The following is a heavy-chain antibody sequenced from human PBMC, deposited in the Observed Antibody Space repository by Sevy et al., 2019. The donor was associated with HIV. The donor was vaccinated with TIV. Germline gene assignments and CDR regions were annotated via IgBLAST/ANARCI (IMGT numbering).Heavy chain of an antibody. CDR2: ISSSGDST. V-gene: IGHV3-23*01. Sequence: GGSLRLSCAASAFILNTYDMSWVRRAPGKGLEWVSTISSSGDSTFYSDSVKGRFTISRDNSKNTLYLQMNSLRAEDTAVYYCAKPRGSFYFDYWGQGALVTVSS. J-gene: IGHJ4*02. D-gene: IGHD3-16*01. CDR3: AKPRGSFYFDY. CDR1: AFILNTYD.